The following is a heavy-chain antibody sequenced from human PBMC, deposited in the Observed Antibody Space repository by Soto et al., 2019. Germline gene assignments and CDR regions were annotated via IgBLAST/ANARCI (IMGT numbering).Heavy chain of an antibody. CDR1: GYTFTSYG. CDR2: ISAYNGNT. CDR3: ARASYSSSPRGWFDP. V-gene: IGHV1-18*01. Sequence: QVQLVQSGAEVKKPGASVKVSCKASGYTFTSYGISWVRQAPGQGLEWMGWISAYNGNTNYAQKRQGRVTMTTDTSTSTDYMELRRLRADDTAVYYCARASYSSSPRGWFDPWGQGTLVTVSS. D-gene: IGHD6-6*01. J-gene: IGHJ5*02.